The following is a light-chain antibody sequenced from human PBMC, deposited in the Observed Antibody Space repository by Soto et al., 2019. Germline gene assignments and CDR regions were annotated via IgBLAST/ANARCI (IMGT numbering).Light chain of an antibody. V-gene: IGKV1-6*01. CDR1: RDVGSD. CDR3: LQDYGDSWT. CDR2: AAS. J-gene: IGKJ1*01. Sequence: QMTQSPSSLSASVGEKIIITCRASRDVGSDVSWYQQKPWQAPKLLIYAASNLYTVVPSRFSGSRSGTEFTLTISSLQPEDFASYYCLQDYGDSWTFGQGTKVDIK.